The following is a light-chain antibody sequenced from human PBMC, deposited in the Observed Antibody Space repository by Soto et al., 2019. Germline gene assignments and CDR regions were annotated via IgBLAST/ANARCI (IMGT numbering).Light chain of an antibody. Sequence: SYELTQPSSVSVSPGQTARITCSGDVLAKKYARWFQQKPGQAPVLVIYKDSERPSGIPERFSGSSSGTTVTLTISGAQVEDEADYYCYSAADNNLDGVFGGGTKVTVL. J-gene: IGLJ2*01. CDR2: KDS. CDR1: VLAKKY. CDR3: YSAADNNLDGV. V-gene: IGLV3-27*01.